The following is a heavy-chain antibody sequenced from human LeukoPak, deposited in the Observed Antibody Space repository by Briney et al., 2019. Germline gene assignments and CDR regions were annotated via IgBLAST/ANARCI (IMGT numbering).Heavy chain of an antibody. CDR2: ISSSSSTI. D-gene: IGHD1-26*01. CDR1: GFTFSSYS. V-gene: IGHV3-48*04. Sequence: GGSLRLSCAASGFTFSSYSMNWVRQAPGKGLEWVSYISSSSSTIYYADSVKGRFTISRDNAKNSLYLQMNSLRAEDTAVYYCAAIQSGSYFLVDYWGQGTLVTVSS. CDR3: AAIQSGSYFLVDY. J-gene: IGHJ4*02.